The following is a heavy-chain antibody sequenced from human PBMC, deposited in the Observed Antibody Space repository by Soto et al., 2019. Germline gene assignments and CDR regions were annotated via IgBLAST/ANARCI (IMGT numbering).Heavy chain of an antibody. CDR3: ATDLVSDGAHDAPLEPIDV. Sequence: QVQLVESGGGVVQPGRSLRLSCAVSGFTFSSYGMHWVRQAPDKGLEWVAVISYDGSNKYYADSVKGRFTISRDNSKNTVYLQMNSPRTEDKRVYYCATDLVSDGAHDAPLEPIDVWGQGTTVTGSS. CDR1: GFTFSSYG. J-gene: IGHJ6*02. CDR2: ISYDGSNK. V-gene: IGHV3-30*03. D-gene: IGHD4-17*01.